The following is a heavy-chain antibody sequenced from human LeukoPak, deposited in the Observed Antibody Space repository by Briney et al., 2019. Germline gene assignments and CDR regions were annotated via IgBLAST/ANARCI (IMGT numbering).Heavy chain of an antibody. Sequence: GSLRLSCAASGFPFTNYEMNWVRQAPGKGLEWVSYIISSGSSVYYGDSVKDRFTISRDNDKNSLSLQMNSLRAEDTAVYYCASQWFGDFYFDYWGQGTLVTVSS. V-gene: IGHV3-48*03. CDR2: IISSGSSV. D-gene: IGHD3-10*01. CDR3: ASQWFGDFYFDY. CDR1: GFPFTNYE. J-gene: IGHJ4*02.